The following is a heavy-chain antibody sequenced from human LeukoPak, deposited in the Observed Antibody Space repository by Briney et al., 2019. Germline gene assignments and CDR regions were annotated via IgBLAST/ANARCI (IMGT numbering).Heavy chain of an antibody. V-gene: IGHV3-43*01. Sequence: GGSLRLSCAASGLTFDDYTMHWVRHAPGKGLEWVSLISWDGGSTYYADSVKGRFTISRDNAKNSLYLQMNSLRVEDTAVYYCARAHNWKYGTFDYWGQGTLVTVSS. CDR1: GLTFDDYT. D-gene: IGHD1-7*01. CDR2: ISWDGGST. J-gene: IGHJ4*02. CDR3: ARAHNWKYGTFDY.